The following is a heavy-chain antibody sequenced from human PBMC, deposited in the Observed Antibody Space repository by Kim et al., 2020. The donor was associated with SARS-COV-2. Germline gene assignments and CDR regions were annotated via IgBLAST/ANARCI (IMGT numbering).Heavy chain of an antibody. D-gene: IGHD2-2*01. CDR2: IIPIFGTA. CDR1: GGTFSSYA. Sequence: SVKVSCKASGGTFSSYAISWVRQAPGQGLEWMGGIIPIFGTANYAQKFQGRVTITADESTSTAYMELSSLRSEDTAVYYCARGAIRYQLLFGSYYYGMDVWGQGTTVTVSS. V-gene: IGHV1-69*13. J-gene: IGHJ6*02. CDR3: ARGAIRYQLLFGSYYYGMDV.